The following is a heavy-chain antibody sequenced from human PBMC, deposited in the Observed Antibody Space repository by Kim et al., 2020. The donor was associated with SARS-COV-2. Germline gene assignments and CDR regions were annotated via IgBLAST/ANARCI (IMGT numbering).Heavy chain of an antibody. Sequence: PSLKCRVTTSVDTSKNQFSLKLSSVTAADTAVYYCARDRERFVGPGGFDYWGQGTLVTVSS. J-gene: IGHJ4*02. D-gene: IGHD1-26*01. CDR3: ARDRERFVGPGGFDY. V-gene: IGHV4-39*07.